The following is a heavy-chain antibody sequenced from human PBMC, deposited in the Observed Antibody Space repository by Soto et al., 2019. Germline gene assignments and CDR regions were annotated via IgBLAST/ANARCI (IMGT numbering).Heavy chain of an antibody. CDR3: ARGSVGPTTDFDY. V-gene: IGHV1-2*04. D-gene: IGHD1-26*01. CDR2: INPNGGGR. CDR1: GYTFTGYY. J-gene: IGHJ4*02. Sequence: GASVKVSCKASGYTFTGYYMHWVRQAPGQGLEWMGWINPNGGGRNYAQKFQGWVTMTRDTSISTAYMELSRLKSDDTAVYYCARGSVGPTTDFDYWGQGTLVTVSS.